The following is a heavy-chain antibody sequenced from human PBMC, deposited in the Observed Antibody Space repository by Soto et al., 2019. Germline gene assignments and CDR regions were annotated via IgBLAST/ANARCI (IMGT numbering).Heavy chain of an antibody. V-gene: IGHV4-34*01. CDR2: INHSGST. Sequence: PSETLSLTYTVYGGSFSGYYWSWIRQPPGKGLEWIGEINHSGSTNYNPSLKSRVTISVDTSKNQFSLKLSSVTAADTAVYYCARGQKRRYSYGQRGNWFDPWGQGTQVTVSS. J-gene: IGHJ5*02. CDR1: GGSFSGYY. D-gene: IGHD5-18*01. CDR3: ARGQKRRYSYGQRGNWFDP.